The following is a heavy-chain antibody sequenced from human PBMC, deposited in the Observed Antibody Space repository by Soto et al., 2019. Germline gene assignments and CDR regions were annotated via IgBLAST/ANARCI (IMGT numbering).Heavy chain of an antibody. V-gene: IGHV1-3*05. CDR1: GYTFTSYA. CDR3: ASSRIQLEPYGMDV. CDR2: INAGNGNT. Sequence: QVQLVQSGAEEKKPGASVKVSCKASGYTFTSYAIHWVRQAPGHRLEWMGWINAGNGNTKYSQKFQGRVTTTRDTSASTAYMDLSSLRSKDTAVYSCASSRIQLEPYGMDVWGQGTTVSVSS. J-gene: IGHJ6*02. D-gene: IGHD1-1*01.